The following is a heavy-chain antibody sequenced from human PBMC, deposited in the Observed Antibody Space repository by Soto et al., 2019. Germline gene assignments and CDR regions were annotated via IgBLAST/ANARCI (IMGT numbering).Heavy chain of an antibody. CDR2: IYYSGTT. D-gene: IGHD3-22*01. CDR3: ARDTLYYYDSRTYHRWFDP. CDR1: GGSISSTNYY. J-gene: IGHJ5*02. Sequence: PSETLSLTCTVSGGSISSTNYYWSWIRQPPGKGLEWIGYIYYSGTTYYNPSLKSRVTISIDTSKNQFSLKLNSVTAADTAVYYCARDTLYYYDSRTYHRWFDPRGQGTLVTVSS. V-gene: IGHV4-30-4*01.